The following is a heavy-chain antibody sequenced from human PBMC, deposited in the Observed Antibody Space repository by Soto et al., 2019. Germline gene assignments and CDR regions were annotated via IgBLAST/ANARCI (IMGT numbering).Heavy chain of an antibody. J-gene: IGHJ3*02. CDR1: GYTFTSYG. Sequence: QVQLLQSGAEVKKPGASVKVSCKASGYTFTSYGISWVRQAPGQGLEWMGWISAYNGNKNYAQKLQGRVTMNTDTSTSTAYMELRSLRSADTAVYYCAKIYVDTAMLAAFGIWGQGKMVTVSS. V-gene: IGHV1-18*01. D-gene: IGHD5-18*01. CDR3: AKIYVDTAMLAAFGI. CDR2: ISAYNGNK.